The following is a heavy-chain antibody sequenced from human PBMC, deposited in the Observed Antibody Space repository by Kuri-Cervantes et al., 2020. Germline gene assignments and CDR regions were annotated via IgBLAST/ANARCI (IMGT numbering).Heavy chain of an antibody. CDR1: GGSISSYY. CDR2: IYTSGST. V-gene: IGHV4-4*07. J-gene: IGHJ6*03. D-gene: IGHD1-1*01. CDR3: ARDPERPHYYYMDV. Sequence: GSLRLSCTVSGGSISSYYWSWIRQPAGKGLEWIGRIYTSGSTNYNPSLKSRVTISVDTSKNQFSLKLSSVTAADKAVYYCARDPERPHYYYMDVWGKGTTVTVSS.